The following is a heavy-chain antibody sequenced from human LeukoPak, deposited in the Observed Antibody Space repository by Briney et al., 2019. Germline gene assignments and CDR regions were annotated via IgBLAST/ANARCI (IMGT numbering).Heavy chain of an antibody. J-gene: IGHJ4*02. Sequence: GGSLRLSCTASGFTLSTYWMNWVRQAPGKGLEWVATIKQDGSEKYYVDSVKGRFTISRDNAKNSLYLQMNSLRAEDTAVYYCARDRNTDFWSGYYTNYCDYWGQGTLVTVSS. V-gene: IGHV3-7*01. CDR1: GFTLSTYW. CDR3: ARDRNTDFWSGYYTNYCDY. D-gene: IGHD3-3*01. CDR2: IKQDGSEK.